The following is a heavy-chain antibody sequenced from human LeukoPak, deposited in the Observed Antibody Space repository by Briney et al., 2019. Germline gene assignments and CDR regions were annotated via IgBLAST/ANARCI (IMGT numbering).Heavy chain of an antibody. CDR2: MYSSGS. J-gene: IGHJ5*02. V-gene: IGHV4-4*07. CDR3: ARDSGTTGEVKFDP. D-gene: IGHD3-10*01. CDR1: GGSISSYY. Sequence: SETLSLTCTVSGGSISSYYLSWIRQTAGKGLEWIGRMYSSGSNYNPSLKSRVTMSIDTSTNQLPLKLSSVTAADTAVYYCARDSGTTGEVKFDPWGQGTLVTVSS.